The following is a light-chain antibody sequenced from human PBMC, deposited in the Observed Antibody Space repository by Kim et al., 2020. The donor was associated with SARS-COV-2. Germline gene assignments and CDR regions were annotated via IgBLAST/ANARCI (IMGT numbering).Light chain of an antibody. Sequence: SYELTQPPSVSVAPGKTARITCGGNNIGSKSVHWYQQKPGQAPVLVIYYDSDRPSGIPERFSGSNSGNTATLTISRVEAGDEADYYCQACDSGVEFGGGT. J-gene: IGLJ2*01. CDR1: NIGSKS. CDR3: QACDSGVE. V-gene: IGLV3-21*04. CDR2: YDS.